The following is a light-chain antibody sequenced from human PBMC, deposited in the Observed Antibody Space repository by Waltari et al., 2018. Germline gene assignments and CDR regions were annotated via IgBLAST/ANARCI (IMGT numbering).Light chain of an antibody. CDR1: QGISNS. Sequence: DIQLTQSPSSLSASVGDRVTITCRASQGISNSLGWYQQKPGKVPKRLIYAASTLQSGVPSRFRGSGSGTEFTLTITSLQTEDVATYYCQKYNGAPYTFGPGTTVDIK. CDR2: AAS. J-gene: IGKJ3*01. CDR3: QKYNGAPYT. V-gene: IGKV1-27*01.